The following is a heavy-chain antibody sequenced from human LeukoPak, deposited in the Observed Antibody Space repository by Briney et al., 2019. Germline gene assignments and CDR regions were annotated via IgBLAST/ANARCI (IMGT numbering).Heavy chain of an antibody. CDR3: ARYYGRIQLWLDPSPSCDY. V-gene: IGHV1-2*02. D-gene: IGHD5-18*01. CDR1: GYTFTGYY. CDR2: INPNSGGT. J-gene: IGHJ4*02. Sequence: GASVMVSCKASGYTFTGYYMHWVRQAPGQGLDWIGWINPNSGGTNYAQKFQGRVTMTRDTSISTAYMELSRLRSDDTAVYYCARYYGRIQLWLDPSPSCDYWGQGTLVTVSS.